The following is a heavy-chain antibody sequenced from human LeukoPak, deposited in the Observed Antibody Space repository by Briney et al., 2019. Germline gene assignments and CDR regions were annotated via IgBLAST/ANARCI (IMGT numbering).Heavy chain of an antibody. D-gene: IGHD3-10*01. CDR1: GGTFSSYA. CDR2: IIPIFGTA. J-gene: IGHJ4*02. CDR3: ARAADYYGSGSYPYYSDY. V-gene: IGHV1-69*06. Sequence: ASVKVSCKASGGTFSSYAISWVRQAPGQGLEWMGGIIPIFGTANYAQKFQGRVTITADKSTSTAYMELSSLRSEDTAVYYCARAADYYGSGSYPYYSDYWGQGTLVTVSS.